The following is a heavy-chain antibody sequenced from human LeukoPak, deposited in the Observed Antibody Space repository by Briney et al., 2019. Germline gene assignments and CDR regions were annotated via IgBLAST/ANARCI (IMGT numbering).Heavy chain of an antibody. CDR1: GFTFSSYE. CDR2: ISSSGSTI. CDR3: AREGNYYDSSGYDYFDY. J-gene: IGHJ4*02. Sequence: GGSLRPSCAVSGFTFSSYEMSWVRQAPGKGLEWVSYISSSGSTIYYADSVKGRFTISRDNAKNSLYLQMNSLRAEDTAVYYCAREGNYYDSSGYDYFDYWGQGTLVTVSS. D-gene: IGHD3-22*01. V-gene: IGHV3-48*03.